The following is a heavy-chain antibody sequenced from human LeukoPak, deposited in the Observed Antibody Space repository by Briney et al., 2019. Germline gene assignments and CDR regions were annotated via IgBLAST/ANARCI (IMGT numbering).Heavy chain of an antibody. Sequence: SGTLSLTRIVCVGASISEYYGRSVRQTPGKGLEEIGYTYYSGSTNYNPSLKSRGTISVDTSKIQVSLKLSSVTAADTAVYYCARVGYSYGHYWYFDLWGRGTLVTVSS. J-gene: IGHJ2*01. CDR3: ARVGYSYGHYWYFDL. CDR1: VGASISEYY. D-gene: IGHD5-18*01. V-gene: IGHV4-59*01. CDR2: TYYSGST.